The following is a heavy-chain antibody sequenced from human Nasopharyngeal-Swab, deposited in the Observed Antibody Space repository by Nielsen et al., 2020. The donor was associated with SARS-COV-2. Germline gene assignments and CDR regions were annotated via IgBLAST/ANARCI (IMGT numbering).Heavy chain of an antibody. CDR2: ISYDGSNK. V-gene: IGHV3-30*03. CDR3: AGANSSSWSFDY. D-gene: IGHD6-13*01. CDR1: GFTFSSYG. J-gene: IGHJ4*02. Sequence: LSLTCAASGFTFSSYGMHWVRQAPGKGLEWVAVISYDGSNKYYADSVKGRFTISRDNSKNTLYLQMNSLRAEDTAVYYCAGANSSSWSFDYWGQGTLVTVSS.